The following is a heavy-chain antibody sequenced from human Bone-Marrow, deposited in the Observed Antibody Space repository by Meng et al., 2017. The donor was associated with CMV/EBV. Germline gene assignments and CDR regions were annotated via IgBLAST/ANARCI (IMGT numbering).Heavy chain of an antibody. Sequence: GGSLRLSCAASGLIFSSYWMTWVRQAPGKGLEWVANINQDGSEKKYVDSVKGRFTISRDNARDSLYLQMNSLRAEDTAVYYCATPFYYDSTGPTPFDNWGQGTLVTVSS. D-gene: IGHD3-22*01. J-gene: IGHJ4*02. V-gene: IGHV3-7*01. CDR3: ATPFYYDSTGPTPFDN. CDR1: GLIFSSYW. CDR2: INQDGSEK.